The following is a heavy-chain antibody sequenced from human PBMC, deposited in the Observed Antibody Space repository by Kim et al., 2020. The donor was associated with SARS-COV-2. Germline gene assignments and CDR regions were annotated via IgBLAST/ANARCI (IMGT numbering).Heavy chain of an antibody. J-gene: IGHJ2*01. CDR3: ARAYSGPSWGCWYFDL. V-gene: IGHV1-2*02. CDR2: INPNSGGT. Sequence: ASVKVSCKASGYIFTGYYMHWVRQAPGQGLEWMGWINPNSGGTSYAQKFQGRVTMTRDTSINTAYMELSRLTSDDTAVYYCARAYSGPSWGCWYFDLWGR. D-gene: IGHD1-26*01. CDR1: GYIFTGYY.